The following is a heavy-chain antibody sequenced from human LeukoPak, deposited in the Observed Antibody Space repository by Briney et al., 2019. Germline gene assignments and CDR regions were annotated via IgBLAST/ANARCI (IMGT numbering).Heavy chain of an antibody. J-gene: IGHJ5*02. V-gene: IGHV4-39*01. Sequence: SETLSLTCTVSGGSISSSSYYWGWIRQPPGKGLEWIGSIYYSGSTYYNPSLKSRVTISVDTSKNQFSLKLSSVTAADTAVYYCARHGPLRVWFDPWGQGTLVTVSS. CDR3: ARHGPLRVWFDP. CDR1: GGSISSSSYY. CDR2: IYYSGST.